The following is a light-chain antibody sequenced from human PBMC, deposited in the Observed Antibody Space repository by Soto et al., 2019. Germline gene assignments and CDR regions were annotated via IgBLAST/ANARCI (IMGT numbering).Light chain of an antibody. J-gene: IGLJ3*02. CDR2: NVN. CDR3: HSFDSSLSGAV. Sequence: QSALIQPPSVSGSPGQSVTISCTGTSSDVGSYDYVSWYQQHPGTVPKPMIYNVNTQPSGVPDRFSGSKSGNTASMTISGLQAEDEADYYCHSFDSSLSGAVFGGGTKLTVL. CDR1: SSDVGSYDY. V-gene: IGLV2-11*01.